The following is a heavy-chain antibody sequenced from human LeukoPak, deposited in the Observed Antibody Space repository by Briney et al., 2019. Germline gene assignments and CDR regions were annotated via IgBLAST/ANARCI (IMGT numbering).Heavy chain of an antibody. D-gene: IGHD6-6*01. CDR3: AKVGRGIAARLGVYYFDY. Sequence: GGSLRLSCAASGFTFSNYSMSWVRQAPGKGLEWGSVIYSGGSTYYADSVKGRFTISRDNFKNTLYLQMSSLRAEDTAVYYCAKVGRGIAARLGVYYFDYWGQGTLVTVSS. J-gene: IGHJ4*02. V-gene: IGHV3-23*03. CDR1: GFTFSNYS. CDR2: IYSGGST.